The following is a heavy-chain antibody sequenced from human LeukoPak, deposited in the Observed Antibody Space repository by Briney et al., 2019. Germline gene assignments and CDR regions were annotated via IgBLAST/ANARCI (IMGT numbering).Heavy chain of an antibody. CDR2: ITAPGAGT. V-gene: IGHV3-23*01. CDR1: GFTFSIYV. CDR3: AKDGSGSRYGDYDY. Sequence: PGGSLRLSCVASGFTFSIYVMSWVRQAPGKGLEWVSSITAPGAGTYYADSVKGRFTISRDNSKNTLYFQMTSLSADDTALYYCAKDGSGSRYGDYDYWGQGTLVTVSS. D-gene: IGHD4-17*01. J-gene: IGHJ4*02.